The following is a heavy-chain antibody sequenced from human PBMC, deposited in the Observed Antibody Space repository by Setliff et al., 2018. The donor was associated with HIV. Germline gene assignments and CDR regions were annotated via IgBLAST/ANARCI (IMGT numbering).Heavy chain of an antibody. CDR1: GGSVSRGRYY. D-gene: IGHD3-22*01. J-gene: IGHJ5*02. CDR2: IYNSGST. Sequence: SETLSLTCTVSAGTVSGGSVSRGRYYWSWIRQPPGKGLEWIGFIYNSGSTNYNPSLKSRVTISVDTSKNQFSLRLSSVTAADTAVYYCARGGVVDLPFDPWGQGTLVTVSS. V-gene: IGHV4-61*01. CDR3: ARGGVVDLPFDP.